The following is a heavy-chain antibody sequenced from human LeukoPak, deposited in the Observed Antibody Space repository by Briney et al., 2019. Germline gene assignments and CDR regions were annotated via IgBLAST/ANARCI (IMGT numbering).Heavy chain of an antibody. D-gene: IGHD2-2*01. J-gene: IGHJ4*02. CDR1: GGTFSSYG. CDR2: IIPMFDSP. CDR3: ARGVVPAAHLSPFDY. Sequence: SVKVSCKASGGTFSSYGISWLRQAPGQGLEWMGGIIPMFDSPNYAKKFLGRVTITADESTSTAYMNLNSLRSDDTAVYYCARGVVPAAHLSPFDYWGQGTLVTVSS. V-gene: IGHV1-69*13.